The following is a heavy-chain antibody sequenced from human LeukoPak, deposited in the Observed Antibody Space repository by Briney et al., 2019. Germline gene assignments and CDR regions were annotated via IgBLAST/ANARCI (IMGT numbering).Heavy chain of an antibody. CDR1: GFTFGDYA. V-gene: IGHV3-49*04. D-gene: IGHD3-10*01. CDR3: TRELLWFGELLSGWFDP. CDR2: IRSKAYGGTT. J-gene: IGHJ5*02. Sequence: GGSLRLSCTASGFTFGDYAMSWVRQAPGKGLEWVGFIRSKAYGGTTEYAASVKGRFTISRDDSKSIAYLQMNSLKTGDTAVYYCTRELLWFGELLSGWFDPWGQGTLVTVSS.